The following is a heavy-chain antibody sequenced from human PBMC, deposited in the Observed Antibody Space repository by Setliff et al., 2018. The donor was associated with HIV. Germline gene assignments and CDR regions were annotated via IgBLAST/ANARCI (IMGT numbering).Heavy chain of an antibody. CDR3: ARSRSSYYDILTGYRYYFDY. Sequence: SETLSLTCTVSGGSISSSSYYWGWIRQPPGKGLEWIGSIYYSGSTYYNPSLKSRVTISVDTSKNQFSLKLGSVTAADTAVYYCARSRSSYYDILTGYRYYFDYWGQGTLVTVSS. V-gene: IGHV4-39*01. D-gene: IGHD3-9*01. CDR2: IYYSGST. J-gene: IGHJ4*02. CDR1: GGSISSSSYY.